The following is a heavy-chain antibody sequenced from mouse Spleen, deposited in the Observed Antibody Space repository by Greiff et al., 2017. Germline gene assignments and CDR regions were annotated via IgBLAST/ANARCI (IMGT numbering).Heavy chain of an antibody. D-gene: IGHD1-1*01. CDR3: ARSGYYGILDY. V-gene: IGHV1-82*01. Sequence: VKLQQSGPELVKPGASVKISCKASGYAFSSSWMNWVKQRPGKGLEWIGRIYPGDGDTNYNGKFKGKATLTADKSSSTAYMQLSSLTSEDSAVYFCARSGYYGILDYWGQGTTLTVSS. CDR1: GYAFSSSW. J-gene: IGHJ2*01. CDR2: IYPGDGDT.